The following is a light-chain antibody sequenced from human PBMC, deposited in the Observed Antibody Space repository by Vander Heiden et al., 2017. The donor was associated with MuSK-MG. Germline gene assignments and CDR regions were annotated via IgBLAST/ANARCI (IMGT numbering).Light chain of an antibody. J-gene: IGKJ4*01. CDR1: QNLLYRSVNNH. Sequence: DIMMSRSRLCIHVTPTEPASISCRSSQNLLYRSVNNHLDWYLQKPGQSPQLLIYLGSNGASGVPDRFSGSGSGTDFTLKISRVEAEEVGVYYCRQTLQAPVTFGGGTKVEI. V-gene: IGKV2-28*01. CDR2: LGS. CDR3: RQTLQAPVT.